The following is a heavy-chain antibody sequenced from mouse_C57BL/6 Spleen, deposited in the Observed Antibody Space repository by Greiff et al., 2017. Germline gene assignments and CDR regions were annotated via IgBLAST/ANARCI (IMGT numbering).Heavy chain of an antibody. V-gene: IGHV1-5*01. CDR3: TSPSSYYSNDGWYFDV. Sequence: VQLQQSGTVLARPGASVKMSCTTSGYTFTSYWMHWVKQRPGQGLEWIGAIYPGNSDTSYNQKFKGKAKLTAVPSASTAYMELSSLTNEDSAVYYCTSPSSYYSNDGWYFDVWGTGTTVTVSS. J-gene: IGHJ1*03. D-gene: IGHD2-5*01. CDR2: IYPGNSDT. CDR1: GYTFTSYW.